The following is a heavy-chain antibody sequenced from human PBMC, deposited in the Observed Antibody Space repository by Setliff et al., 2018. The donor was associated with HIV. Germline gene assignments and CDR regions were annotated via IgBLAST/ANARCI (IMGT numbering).Heavy chain of an antibody. V-gene: IGHV4-34*01. CDR1: GGSFSGFS. CDR2: INNYGVT. D-gene: IGHD3-3*01. J-gene: IGHJ4*02. Sequence: TLSLTCAVYGGSFSGFSWNWIRQPPGKGLEWIGDINNYGVTLYTSSLAGRVTISVDTSKNQFSLTLKSLTVADTALYFCSRGPTICGSFTGVVYTAPLPSFDTWSQGSLVTVSS. CDR3: SRGPTICGSFTGVVYTAPLPSFDT.